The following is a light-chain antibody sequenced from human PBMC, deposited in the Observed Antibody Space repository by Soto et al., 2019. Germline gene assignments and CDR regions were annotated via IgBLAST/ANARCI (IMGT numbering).Light chain of an antibody. CDR3: QKYDIAPWT. CDR1: QDIRNY. Sequence: IQMTQSPSSLSASVGDRVSITCRSSQDIRNYLAWYQQKPGKVPKLLIYAASTLQSGVPSRFTGSGYGTDFTLTISSLQPEDIETYYCQKYDIAPWTFGQGTKVEIK. CDR2: AAS. J-gene: IGKJ1*01. V-gene: IGKV1-27*01.